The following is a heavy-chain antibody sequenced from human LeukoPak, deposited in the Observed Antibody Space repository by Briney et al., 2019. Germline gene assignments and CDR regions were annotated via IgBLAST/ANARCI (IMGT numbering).Heavy chain of an antibody. CDR3: AGLSGYDPYYFDY. V-gene: IGHV1-2*02. CDR2: INPNSGGT. J-gene: IGHJ4*02. D-gene: IGHD5-12*01. CDR1: GYSFTGYY. Sequence: ASVKVSCKASGYSFTGYYMHWVRQAPGQGLEWMGCINPNSGGTGYAQKFQGRVTMTRDTSISTAYMELSRLTSDDTAVYYCAGLSGYDPYYFDYWGQGTLVAVSS.